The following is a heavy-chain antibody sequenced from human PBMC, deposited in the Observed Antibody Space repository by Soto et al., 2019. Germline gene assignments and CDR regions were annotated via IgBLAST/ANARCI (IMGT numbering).Heavy chain of an antibody. J-gene: IGHJ6*02. CDR1: GYTFTRDG. CDR2: ISAYNGNT. CDR3: ARVDCSGGSCYSLWDYYYYYGMDV. V-gene: IGHV1-18*01. D-gene: IGHD2-15*01. Sequence: EASVKVSCRASGYTFTRDGISWVRQAPGQGLEWMGWISAYNGNTNYAQKLQGRVTMTTDTSTSTAYMELRSLRSDDTAVYYCARVDCSGGSCYSLWDYYYYYGMDVWGQGTTVTVSS.